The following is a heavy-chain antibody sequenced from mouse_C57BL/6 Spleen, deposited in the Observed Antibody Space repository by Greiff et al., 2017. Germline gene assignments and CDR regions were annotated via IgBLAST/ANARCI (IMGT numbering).Heavy chain of an antibody. J-gene: IGHJ3*01. V-gene: IGHV1-52*01. CDR1: GYTFTSYW. Sequence: QVQLQQPGAELVRPGSSVKLSCKASGYTFTSYWMHWVKQRPIQGLEWIGNIDTSDSETHYNQKFKDKATLTVDKPSSTAYMQLSSLTSEDAAVYYCARRDETWFAYWGQGTLVTVSA. D-gene: IGHD3-3*01. CDR3: ARRDETWFAY. CDR2: IDTSDSET.